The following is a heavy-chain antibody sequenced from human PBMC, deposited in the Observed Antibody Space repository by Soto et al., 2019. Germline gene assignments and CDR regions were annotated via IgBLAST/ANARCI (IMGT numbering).Heavy chain of an antibody. D-gene: IGHD3-3*01. CDR1: GFTFSSYS. V-gene: IGHV3-21*01. Sequence: GGSLRLSCAASGFTFSSYSMNWVRQAPGKGLEWVSSISSSSSYIYYADSVKGRFTISRDNAKNSLYLQMNSLRAEDTAVYYCAREDYDNLSTIFGVVTYYYYYYMDVWGKGTTVTVSS. J-gene: IGHJ6*03. CDR3: AREDYDNLSTIFGVVTYYYYYYMDV. CDR2: ISSSSSYI.